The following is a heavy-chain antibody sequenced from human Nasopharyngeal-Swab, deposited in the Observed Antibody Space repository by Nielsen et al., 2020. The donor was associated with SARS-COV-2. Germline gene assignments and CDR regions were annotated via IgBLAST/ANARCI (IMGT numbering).Heavy chain of an antibody. Sequence: SETLSLTCTVSGGSISSGDYYWSWIRQPPGKGLEWIGYIYYSGSTYYNPSLKSRVTISVDTSKNQFSLKLSSVTAADTAVYYCARGHYGSGSYRDYWGQGTLVTVSS. J-gene: IGHJ4*02. CDR3: ARGHYGSGSYRDY. V-gene: IGHV4-30-4*02. CDR1: GGSISSGDYY. CDR2: IYYSGST. D-gene: IGHD3-10*01.